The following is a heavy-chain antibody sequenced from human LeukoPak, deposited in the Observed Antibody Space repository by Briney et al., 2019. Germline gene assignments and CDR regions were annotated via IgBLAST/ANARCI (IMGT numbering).Heavy chain of an antibody. J-gene: IGHJ4*02. V-gene: IGHV3-15*01. CDR1: GFPFRNAW. CDR3: TTLYYYGSGGRYKECYDN. Sequence: GGSLRLSCAASGFPFRNAWMTWVRQAPGKGLEWVGRVKDKTDGGTKDYAAPVKVRFTISRDDSKTTLYLQMNSLRTEDTAVYYCTTLYYYGSGGRYKECYDNWGQGTLVTVSS. CDR2: VKDKTDGGTK. D-gene: IGHD3-10*01.